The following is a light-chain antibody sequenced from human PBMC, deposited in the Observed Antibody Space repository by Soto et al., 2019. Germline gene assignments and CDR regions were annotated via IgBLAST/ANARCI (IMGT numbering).Light chain of an antibody. CDR3: SSYAGSNNVI. CDR2: EVS. V-gene: IGLV2-8*01. CDR1: SSDVGGYNY. Sequence: QSVLTQPPSASGSPGQSVTISCTGTSSDVGGYNYVSWYQQHPGKAPKLMIYEVSERPSGVPDRFSGSKSGNTAXLTVSGLQAEDEADYYCSSYAGSNNVIFGGGTKVTVL. J-gene: IGLJ2*01.